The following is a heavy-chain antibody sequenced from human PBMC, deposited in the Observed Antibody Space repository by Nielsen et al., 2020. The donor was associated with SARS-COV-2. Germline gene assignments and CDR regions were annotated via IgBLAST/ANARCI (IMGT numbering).Heavy chain of an antibody. D-gene: IGHD1-1*01. CDR3: ARGYNWNDAFFDY. CDR2: IRRDSGAR. CDR1: GFSLSNYW. V-gene: IGHV3-7*03. Sequence: GESLKISCVGSGFSLSNYWMSWVRQAPGRGLEWVANIRRDSGARFYADSVKGRFSISRDNSKNTLFLQMHSLTAEDTAVYYCARGYNWNDAFFDYWGQGTLVSVSS. J-gene: IGHJ4*02.